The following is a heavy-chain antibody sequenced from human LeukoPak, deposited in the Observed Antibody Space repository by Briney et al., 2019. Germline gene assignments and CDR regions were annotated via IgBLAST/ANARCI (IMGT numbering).Heavy chain of an antibody. CDR2: INHSVST. CDR3: ARGPVGAPPVYY. J-gene: IGHJ4*02. V-gene: IGHV4-34*01. CDR1: GGSFSGYY. Sequence: SETLSLTCAVYGGSFSGYYWSWIRQPPGKGLEWIGEINHSVSTNYNPSLKSRVTISVDTSKNQFSLKLSSVTAADTAVYYCARGPVGAPPVYYWGQGTLVTVSS. D-gene: IGHD1-26*01.